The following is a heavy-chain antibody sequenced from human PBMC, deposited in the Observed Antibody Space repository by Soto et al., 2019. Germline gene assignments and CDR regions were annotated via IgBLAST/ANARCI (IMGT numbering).Heavy chain of an antibody. D-gene: IGHD6-19*01. V-gene: IGHV1-2*04. CDR3: AGSYLGGYSSGWYYYYYGMDV. Sequence: ASVKVSCKASGYTFTGYYMHWVRQAPGQGLEWMGWINPNSGGTNYAQKFQGWVTMTRDTSISTAYMELSRLRSDDTAVYYCAGSYLGGYSSGWYYYYYGMDVWGQGTTVTVSS. CDR2: INPNSGGT. J-gene: IGHJ6*02. CDR1: GYTFTGYY.